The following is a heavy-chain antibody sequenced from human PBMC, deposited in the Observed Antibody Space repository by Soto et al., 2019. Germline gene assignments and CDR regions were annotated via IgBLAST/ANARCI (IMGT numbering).Heavy chain of an antibody. CDR2: TYYRSKWYS. D-gene: IGHD1-26*01. J-gene: IGHJ5*01. V-gene: IGHV6-1*01. CDR1: GGGGASICAT. Sequence: PSVTGGMSGGGGASICATWEWIRKSPSRGLEWLGRTYYRSKWYSDYATSVKSRITINPDTSKNQFSLQLNSATPEDTAVYFCARNNIVRTIHGLDIWGQGTLVTVSS. CDR3: ARNNIVRTIHGLDI.